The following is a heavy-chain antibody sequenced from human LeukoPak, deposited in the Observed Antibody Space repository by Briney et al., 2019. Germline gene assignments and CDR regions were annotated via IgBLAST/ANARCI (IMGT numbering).Heavy chain of an antibody. CDR3: TTDIDDYNTFAPLFQH. V-gene: IGHV3-23*01. J-gene: IGHJ1*01. Sequence: GGSLRLSCAASGSTSNNYAMSWVRQAPGEGLEWVASISGSGSNTFYADSVKGRFTISRDNSKNTLYLQMNSLRVEDTALYYCTTDIDDYNTFAPLFQHWSQGTLVTVSS. CDR1: GSTSNNYA. CDR2: ISGSGSNT. D-gene: IGHD5-24*01.